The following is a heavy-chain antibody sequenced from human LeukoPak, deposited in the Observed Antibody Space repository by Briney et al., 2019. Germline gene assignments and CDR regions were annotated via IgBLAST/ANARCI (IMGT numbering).Heavy chain of an antibody. D-gene: IGHD6-13*01. J-gene: IGHJ5*02. V-gene: IGHV4-30-2*01. CDR3: ATRPDIAAAGPGWFDP. CDR2: IYHSGST. CDR1: GGSISSGGYY. Sequence: SQTLSLTCTVSGGSISSGGYYWSWIRQPPGKGLEWIGYIYHSGSTYYNPSLKSRVTISVDRSKNQFSLKLSSVAAADTAVYYCATRPDIAAAGPGWFDPWGQGTLVTVSS.